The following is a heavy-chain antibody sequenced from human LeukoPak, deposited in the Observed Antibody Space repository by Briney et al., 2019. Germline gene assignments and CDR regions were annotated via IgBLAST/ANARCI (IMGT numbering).Heavy chain of an antibody. CDR1: GLTFSSYW. D-gene: IGHD1-26*01. CDR2: INNDGSDT. J-gene: IGHJ4*02. V-gene: IGHV3-74*03. Sequence: GGSLRLSCAASGLTFSSYWMHWVRQAPGKGLVWVSRINNDGSDTTYADSVKGRFAISRDNSKNTLFLQMNNLRAEDTAVYYCARVDWEGSGSYYFDYWGQGTLVTVSS. CDR3: ARVDWEGSGSYYFDY.